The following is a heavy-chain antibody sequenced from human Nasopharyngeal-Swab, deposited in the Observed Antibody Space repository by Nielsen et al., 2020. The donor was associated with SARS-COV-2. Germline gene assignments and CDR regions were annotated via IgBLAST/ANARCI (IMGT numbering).Heavy chain of an antibody. CDR3: TRGCGGDCHGIDY. D-gene: IGHD2-21*02. V-gene: IGHV3-74*01. J-gene: IGHJ4*02. Sequence: GGSLRLSCAASGFTFSSYWIHWVRQAPGKGLVWVSRLYTDGITANCADSVKGRFTISRDNANNTVYLQMNSLRAEDTAVYYCTRGCGGDCHGIDYWGRGTLVTVSS. CDR1: GFTFSSYW. CDR2: LYTDGITA.